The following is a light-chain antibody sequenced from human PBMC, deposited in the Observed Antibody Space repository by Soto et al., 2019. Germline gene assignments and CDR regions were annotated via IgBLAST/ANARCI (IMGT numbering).Light chain of an antibody. CDR3: QQYGTLPTT. CDR2: GAS. Sequence: EIVMTQSPATLSVSPGERATLSCRASQSVSSNLAWYQQTPGQAPRLLIYGASSRATGIPDRFSGSGSGTDFTLTISRLEPEDFTVYYCQQYGTLPTTFGPGTKVDIK. V-gene: IGKV3-20*01. J-gene: IGKJ3*01. CDR1: QSVSSN.